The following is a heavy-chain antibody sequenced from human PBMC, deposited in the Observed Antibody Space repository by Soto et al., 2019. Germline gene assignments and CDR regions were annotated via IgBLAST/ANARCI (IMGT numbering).Heavy chain of an antibody. CDR1: GGTFSSYA. Sequence: ASVKVSCKASGGTFSSYAISWLRQAPGQGLEWMGGIIPIFGTANYAQKFQGRFTISRDNAKNSLYLQMNSLRAEDTAVYYCARDDGDSFFGMDVWGLGTTVTVSS. J-gene: IGHJ6*02. CDR2: IIPIFGTA. CDR3: ARDDGDSFFGMDV. V-gene: IGHV1-69*05.